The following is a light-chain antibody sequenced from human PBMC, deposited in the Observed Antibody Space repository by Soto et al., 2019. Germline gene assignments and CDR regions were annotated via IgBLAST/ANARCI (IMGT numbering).Light chain of an antibody. CDR1: SSGIRDYNY. V-gene: IGLV2-14*01. J-gene: IGLJ1*01. CDR2: EVS. Sequence: QSALTQPASVSGSPGQSITISCTGTSSGIRDYNYVSWYQQLPGNVPKLIMYEVSNRPSGISNRFSGSKSGNTASLTISGLQAEDEADYYCSSKSPDFFGTGTKVTVL. CDR3: SSKSPDF.